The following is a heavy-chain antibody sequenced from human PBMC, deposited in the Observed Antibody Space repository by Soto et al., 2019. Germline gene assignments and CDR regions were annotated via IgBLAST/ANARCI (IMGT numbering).Heavy chain of an antibody. J-gene: IGHJ4*02. CDR2: ISAYNGNT. CDR3: ARDNGVRFLEWLPWPFDY. V-gene: IGHV1-18*01. CDR1: GYTFTSYG. Sequence: ASVKVSCKASGYTFTSYGISWVRQAPGQGLEWMGWISAYNGNTNYAQKLQGRVTMTTDTSTSTAYMELRSLRSDDTAVYYCARDNGVRFLEWLPWPFDYWGQGTLVTVSS. D-gene: IGHD3-3*01.